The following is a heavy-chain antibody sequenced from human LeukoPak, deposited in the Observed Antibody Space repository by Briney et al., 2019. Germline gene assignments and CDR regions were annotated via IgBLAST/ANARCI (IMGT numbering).Heavy chain of an antibody. D-gene: IGHD4-23*01. CDR3: ARLATVATFSPDVC. CDR1: GITFSSYA. V-gene: IGHV3-23*01. Sequence: GGSLRLSCAASGITFSSYAISWVRQAPGQGLEWVSSISGISGSAYYADSVKGRFTISRDNSKNTVYLQMNSLRAEDTAVYSCARLATVATFSPDVCRGQGSLVTVSS. J-gene: IGHJ4*02. CDR2: ISGISGSA.